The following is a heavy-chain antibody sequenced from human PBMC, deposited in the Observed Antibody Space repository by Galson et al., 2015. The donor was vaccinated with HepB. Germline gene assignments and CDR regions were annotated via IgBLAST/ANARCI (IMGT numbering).Heavy chain of an antibody. Sequence: SLRLSCAASGFTFSSYGMHWVRQAPGKGLEWVAVIWYDGSNKYYADSVKGRFTISRDNAKNSLYLQMNGLRAEDTAVYFCARAREYDSSGYYSYYGMDVWGQGTTVTVSS. V-gene: IGHV3-33*01. CDR3: ARAREYDSSGYYSYYGMDV. J-gene: IGHJ6*02. D-gene: IGHD3-22*01. CDR1: GFTFSSYG. CDR2: IWYDGSNK.